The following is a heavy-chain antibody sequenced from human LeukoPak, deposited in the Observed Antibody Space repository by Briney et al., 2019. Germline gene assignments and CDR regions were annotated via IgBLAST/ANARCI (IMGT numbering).Heavy chain of an antibody. CDR1: GFTFSRYW. V-gene: IGHV3-7*01. CDR3: ARAPRQRVGDVYFFDH. D-gene: IGHD1-26*01. J-gene: IGHJ4*02. CDR2: IKGDGSEK. Sequence: GGSLRLSCAASGFTFSRYWMTWVRQAPGKGLEWVANIKGDGSEKYYVDSVKGRFTISRDNAKNSLFLLMNSLRAEDTAGYYCARAPRQRVGDVYFFDHWRQGTLVTVSS.